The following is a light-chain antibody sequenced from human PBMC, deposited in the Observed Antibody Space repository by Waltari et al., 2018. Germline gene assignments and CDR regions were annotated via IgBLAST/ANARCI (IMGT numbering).Light chain of an antibody. CDR1: QSVSSN. Sequence: EIVMTQSPATLSVSPGERATLSCQASQSVSSNLAWSQQKPGQAPTLLIYGASTRATGIPARFSGSGSGTEFTLTISSLQSEDFAVYYCQQYNNWPPLTFGGGTKVEIK. CDR2: GAS. CDR3: QQYNNWPPLT. V-gene: IGKV3D-15*01. J-gene: IGKJ4*01.